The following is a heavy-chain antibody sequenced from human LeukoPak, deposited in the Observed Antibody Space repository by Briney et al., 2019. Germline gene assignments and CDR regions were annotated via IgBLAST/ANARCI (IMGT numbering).Heavy chain of an antibody. J-gene: IGHJ1*01. D-gene: IGHD3-10*01. Sequence: GGSLRLSCAVSGFTVSSNYMSWVRQAPGKGLEWVSIIHSGGNTYYADSVKGRFSISRDNSKNTVFFQMNSLGVDDTAVYYCARIDYGSGSGKYFQHWGQGTLVTVSS. CDR1: GFTVSSNY. CDR3: ARIDYGSGSGKYFQH. V-gene: IGHV3-66*01. CDR2: IHSGGNT.